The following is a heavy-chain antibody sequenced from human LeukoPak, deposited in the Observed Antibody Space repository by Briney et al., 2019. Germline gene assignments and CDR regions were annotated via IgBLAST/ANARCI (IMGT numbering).Heavy chain of an antibody. CDR2: ISYDGSNK. CDR3: AKALTSGWYLDAFNI. Sequence: GRSLRLSCAASGFTFSGCGMHWVRQAPGKGLEWVAVISYDGSNKYYADSVKGRFTISRDNSKNTLFLEMNSLRAEDTAVYYCAKALTSGWYLDAFNIWGQGTMVTVSS. D-gene: IGHD6-19*01. J-gene: IGHJ3*02. CDR1: GFTFSGCG. V-gene: IGHV3-30*18.